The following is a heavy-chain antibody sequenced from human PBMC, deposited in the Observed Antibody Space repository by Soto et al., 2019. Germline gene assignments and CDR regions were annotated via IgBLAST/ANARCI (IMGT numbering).Heavy chain of an antibody. J-gene: IGHJ6*02. Sequence: QVQLVQSGAEVKKPGSSVQVSCKAPGGTFSSYAISWVRQAPGQGLEWMGGIIPIFGTAKYAQKFQGRVTITADESTSTGYMELSSLRSEDTAVYYCARSQGGSSSLDIYYYYYYGMDGWGQGTTVTVSS. V-gene: IGHV1-69*01. CDR2: IIPIFGTA. CDR3: ARSQGGSSSLDIYYYYYYGMDG. D-gene: IGHD2-15*01. CDR1: GGTFSSYA.